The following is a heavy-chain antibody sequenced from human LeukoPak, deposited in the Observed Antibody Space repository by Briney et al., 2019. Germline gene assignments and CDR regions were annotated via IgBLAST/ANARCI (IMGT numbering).Heavy chain of an antibody. CDR1: GFTFSSYW. J-gene: IGHJ3*02. CDR2: INTDGSST. D-gene: IGHD3-10*01. V-gene: IGHV3-74*01. CDR3: AKVLRFGELLGGFDI. Sequence: GGSLRLSCAASGFTFSSYWMHWVRQAPGKGLVWVSRINTDGSSTSYADSVKGRFTISRDNAKNTLYLQMNSLRAEDTAVYYCAKVLRFGELLGGFDIWGQGTMVTVSS.